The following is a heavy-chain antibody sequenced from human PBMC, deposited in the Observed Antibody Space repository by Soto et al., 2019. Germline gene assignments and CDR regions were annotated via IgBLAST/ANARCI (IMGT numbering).Heavy chain of an antibody. CDR3: ARGEVVPAAMEYWFDP. J-gene: IGHJ5*02. CDR1: GGSISSYY. Sequence: SETLSLTCTVSGGSISSYYWSWIRQPPGKGLEWIGYIYYSGSTNYNPSLKSRVTISVDTSKNQFSLKLSSVTAADTAVYYCARGEVVPAAMEYWFDPWGQGTLVTVSS. CDR2: IYYSGST. V-gene: IGHV4-59*01. D-gene: IGHD2-2*01.